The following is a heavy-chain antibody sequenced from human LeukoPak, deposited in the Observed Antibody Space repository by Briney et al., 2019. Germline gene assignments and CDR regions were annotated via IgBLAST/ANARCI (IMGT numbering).Heavy chain of an antibody. D-gene: IGHD1-26*01. CDR1: GGSISSGSYY. CDR2: IYTSGST. CDR3: ARVRGAAPHVYYFDY. V-gene: IGHV4-61*02. Sequence: TSETLSLTCTVAGGSISSGSYYWSWIRQPAGKGLEWIGRIYTSGSTNYNPSLKSRVTISVDTSKNQFSLKLSSVTAADTAMYYCARVRGAAPHVYYFDYWGQGTLVTVSS. J-gene: IGHJ4*02.